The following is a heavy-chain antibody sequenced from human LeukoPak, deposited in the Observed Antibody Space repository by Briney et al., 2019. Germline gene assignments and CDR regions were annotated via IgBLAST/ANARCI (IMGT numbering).Heavy chain of an antibody. CDR2: INGDGRTT. Sequence: GGSLRLSCSASGFIFSTYTMYWVRQAPGKGLEYVSVINGDGRTTYYIDSVEGRFTISRDNSKNTLYLQMSSLRADDTAVYYCVGDQVDDTGYLRWGQGTRVTVSA. D-gene: IGHD5-12*01. V-gene: IGHV3-64D*06. J-gene: IGHJ4*02. CDR3: VGDQVDDTGYLR. CDR1: GFIFSTYT.